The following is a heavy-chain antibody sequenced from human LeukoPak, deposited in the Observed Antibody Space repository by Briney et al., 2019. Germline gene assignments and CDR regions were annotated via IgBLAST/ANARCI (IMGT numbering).Heavy chain of an antibody. CDR2: IHYSGST. CDR1: GISITTYY. D-gene: IGHD2-8*01. Sequence: PSETLPLTCTVSGISITTYYWSWIRQPPGKGLEWIGLIHYSGSTTYNPSLKSRVTISIDTSKNQFSLHLSSVTAADTAVYYCASSASIVLMVYATDYWGQGTLVTVSS. CDR3: ASSASIVLMVYATDY. V-gene: IGHV4-59*08. J-gene: IGHJ4*02.